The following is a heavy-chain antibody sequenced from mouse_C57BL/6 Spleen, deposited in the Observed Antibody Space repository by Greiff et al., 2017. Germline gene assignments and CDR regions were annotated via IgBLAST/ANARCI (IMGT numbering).Heavy chain of an antibody. CDR3: VRGGYYGDFDY. CDR2: IRSKSNNYAT. Sequence: GGLVQPKGSLKLSCAASGFSFNTYAMNWVRQAPGKGLEWVARIRSKSNNYATYYADSVKDRFTISRDDSESMLYLQMNNLKTEDTAMYYCVRGGYYGDFDYWGQGTTLTVSS. D-gene: IGHD1-1*01. J-gene: IGHJ2*01. V-gene: IGHV10-1*01. CDR1: GFSFNTYA.